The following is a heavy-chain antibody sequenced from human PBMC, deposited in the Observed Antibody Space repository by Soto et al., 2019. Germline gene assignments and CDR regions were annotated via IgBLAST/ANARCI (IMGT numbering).Heavy chain of an antibody. D-gene: IGHD3-22*01. Sequence: GASVKVSCKASGYTFTGYYMHWLRQAPGQGLEWMGWINPNSGGTNYAQKFQGRVTMTRDTSISTAYMELSRLRSDDTAVYYCARDYYDSSGYYYYYGMDVWGQGTTVTVSS. V-gene: IGHV1-2*02. CDR2: INPNSGGT. CDR1: GYTFTGYY. CDR3: ARDYYDSSGYYYYYGMDV. J-gene: IGHJ6*02.